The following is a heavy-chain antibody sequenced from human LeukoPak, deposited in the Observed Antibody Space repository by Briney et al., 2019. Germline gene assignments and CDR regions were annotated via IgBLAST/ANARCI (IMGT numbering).Heavy chain of an antibody. CDR3: ARDRYYDFWSGYDAFDI. Sequence: GGSLRLSCAASGFTFSSYSMNWVRQAPGKGLEWVSSISSSSSYIYYADSVKGRFTISRDSAKNSLYLQMNSLRAEDTAVYYCARDRYYDFWSGYDAFDIWGQGTMVTVSS. CDR1: GFTFSSYS. J-gene: IGHJ3*02. CDR2: ISSSSSYI. D-gene: IGHD3-3*01. V-gene: IGHV3-21*01.